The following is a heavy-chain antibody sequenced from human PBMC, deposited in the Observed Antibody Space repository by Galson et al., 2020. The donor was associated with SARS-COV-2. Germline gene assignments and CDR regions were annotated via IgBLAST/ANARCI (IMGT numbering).Heavy chain of an antibody. V-gene: IGHV4-59*13. D-gene: IGHD3-10*01. CDR2: IYYSGST. CDR1: GGSISSYY. CDR3: ARDTGYSVRQADGSGSYYNYYYYYGMDV. J-gene: IGHJ6*02. Sequence: SETLSLTCTVSGGSISSYYWSWIRQPPGKGLEWIGYIYYSGSTNYNPSLKSRVTISVDTSKNQFSLKLSSVTAADTAVYYCARDTGYSVRQADGSGSYYNYYYYYGMDVWGQGTTVTVSS.